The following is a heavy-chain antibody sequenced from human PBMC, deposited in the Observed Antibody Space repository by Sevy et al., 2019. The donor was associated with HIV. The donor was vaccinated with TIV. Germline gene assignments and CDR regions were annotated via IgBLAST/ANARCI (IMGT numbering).Heavy chain of an antibody. Sequence: GESLKISCSGSGFIFSDYYMSWIRQAPGRGLEWVSYISGSGITYYADCVEGRFTISRDNARNTQYLQMNSLRADDTAVYYCARDPLLGIAREVARGGYWGQGTLVTVSS. CDR1: GFIFSDYY. CDR2: ISGSGIT. J-gene: IGHJ4*02. CDR3: ARDPLLGIAREVARGGY. D-gene: IGHD2-2*03. V-gene: IGHV3-11*01.